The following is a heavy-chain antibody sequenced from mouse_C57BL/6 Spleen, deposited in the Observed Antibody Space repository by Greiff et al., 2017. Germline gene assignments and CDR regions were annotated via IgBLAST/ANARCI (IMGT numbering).Heavy chain of an antibody. D-gene: IGHD1-1*01. CDR2: INPSNGGT. J-gene: IGHJ1*03. CDR3: ARGGISTVSYFDV. Sequence: VQLQQPGTELVKPGASVKLSCKASGYTFTSYWMHWVKQRPGQGLEWIGNINPSNGGTNYNEKFKSKATLTVDKSSSTAYMQLSSLTSEDSEVYYCARGGISTVSYFDVWGTGTTVTVSS. V-gene: IGHV1-53*01. CDR1: GYTFTSYW.